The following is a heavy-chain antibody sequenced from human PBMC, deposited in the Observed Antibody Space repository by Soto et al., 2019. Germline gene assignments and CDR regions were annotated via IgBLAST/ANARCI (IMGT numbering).Heavy chain of an antibody. J-gene: IGHJ4*02. V-gene: IGHV4-34*01. D-gene: IGHD1-7*01. CDR2: MNDSGST. CDR3: ASPRWNYIY. CDR1: GGSFSGYY. Sequence: QVQIQQWGAGLLKPSETLSLTCAVSGGSFSGYYWSWIRQPPGKGREWIGEMNDSGSTKYNASLESRVAISVDTSKGHFYLTLTSVTAAATAVYYCASPRWNYIYWGQGTLVAVYS.